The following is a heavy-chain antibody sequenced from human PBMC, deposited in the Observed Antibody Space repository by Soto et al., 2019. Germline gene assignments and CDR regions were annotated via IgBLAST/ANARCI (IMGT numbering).Heavy chain of an antibody. CDR2: ISSSSSTI. V-gene: IGHV3-48*02. Sequence: GGSLSLSCAASGFTFSSYSMNWVRQAPGKGLEWVSYISSSSSTIYYADSVKGRFTISRDNAKNSLYLQMNSLRDEDTAVYYCASWWSSGWFQDYYAFDIWGQGTMVTVSS. CDR1: GFTFSSYS. D-gene: IGHD6-19*01. J-gene: IGHJ3*02. CDR3: ASWWSSGWFQDYYAFDI.